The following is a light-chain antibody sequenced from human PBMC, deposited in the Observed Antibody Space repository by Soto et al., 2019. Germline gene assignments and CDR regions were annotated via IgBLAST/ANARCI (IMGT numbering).Light chain of an antibody. J-gene: IGLJ1*01. CDR3: SSFTGASTI. CDR1: SSDVGGYNY. Sequence: QSVLTQPPSASGSPGQSVTISCTGTSSDVGGYNYVSWYQQHPGKAPKLVIYEVTKRPSGVPDRLSGSKSGNTASLTVSGLQAEDEADYYCSSFTGASTIFGTGTKSPS. CDR2: EVT. V-gene: IGLV2-8*01.